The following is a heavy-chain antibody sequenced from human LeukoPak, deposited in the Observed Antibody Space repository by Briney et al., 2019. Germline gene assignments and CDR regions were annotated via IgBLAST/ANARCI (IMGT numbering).Heavy chain of an antibody. V-gene: IGHV3-30*02. CDR1: GFTFSTFG. J-gene: IGHJ6*03. CDR2: IRYDGSNE. Sequence: QSGGSLRLSCAASGFAASGFTFSTFGMHWVRQAPGKGLEWVAVIRYDGSNEYFTDSVKGRFTISRDNSKNTLYLQMNSLRAEDTAIYYCAKNGAKLHHYYMEVWGKGTTVTISS. CDR3: AKNGAKLHHYYMEV. D-gene: IGHD4/OR15-4a*01.